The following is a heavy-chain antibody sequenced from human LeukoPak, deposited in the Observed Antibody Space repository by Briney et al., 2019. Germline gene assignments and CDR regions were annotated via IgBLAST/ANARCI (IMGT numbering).Heavy chain of an antibody. J-gene: IGHJ5*02. V-gene: IGHV1-24*01. Sequence: ASVKVSCKVSGYTLTELSMHWVRQAPGKGLEWMGGFDPEDGETIYAQKFQGRVTMTEDTATDTAYMELSSLRSEDTAVYYCATKALVRVGELSFLPWGQGTLVTVSS. CDR2: FDPEDGET. CDR1: GYTLTELS. D-gene: IGHD3-16*02. CDR3: ATKALVRVGELSFLP.